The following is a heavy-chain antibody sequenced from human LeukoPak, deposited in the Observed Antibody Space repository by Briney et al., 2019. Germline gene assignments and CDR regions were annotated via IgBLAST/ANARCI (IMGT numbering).Heavy chain of an antibody. V-gene: IGHV4-59*08. CDR3: ARLRHAKPPFDY. CDR2: IYYSGST. D-gene: IGHD1-14*01. J-gene: IGHJ4*02. Sequence: SETLSLTCTVSGGSISGYYWSWIRQAPGKGLEWIGYIYYSGSTNYNPSLKSRVTISVDPSRNQFSLKLSSVTAADTAVYYCARLRHAKPPFDYWGQGTLVTVSS. CDR1: GGSISGYY.